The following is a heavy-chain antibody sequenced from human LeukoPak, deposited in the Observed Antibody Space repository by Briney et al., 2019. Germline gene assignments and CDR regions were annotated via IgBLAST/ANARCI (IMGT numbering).Heavy chain of an antibody. CDR2: ISSSSSYI. V-gene: IGHV3-21*01. J-gene: IGHJ3*02. CDR1: GFTFSSYS. D-gene: IGHD2-2*01. CDR3: ARVSEDYCSSTSCYSHAFDI. Sequence: TGGSLRLSCAASGFTFSSYSMNWVRQAPGKGLEWVSSISSSSSYIYYADSVKSRFTISRDNARNSLYLQMNSLRAEDTAVYYCARVSEDYCSSTSCYSHAFDIWGQGTMVTVSS.